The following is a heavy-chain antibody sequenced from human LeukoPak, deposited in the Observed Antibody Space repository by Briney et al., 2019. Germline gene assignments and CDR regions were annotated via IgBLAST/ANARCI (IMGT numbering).Heavy chain of an antibody. CDR3: ATFRLNWFDP. Sequence: SETLSLTCAVYGGSFSGYYWRWLRQPPGKGLEWIGEINHSGSTNYNPSLKSRVTISVDTSKNQFSLKLSSVTAADTAVYYCATFRLNWFDPWGQGTLVTVSS. CDR2: INHSGST. V-gene: IGHV4-34*01. J-gene: IGHJ5*02. D-gene: IGHD2/OR15-2a*01. CDR1: GGSFSGYY.